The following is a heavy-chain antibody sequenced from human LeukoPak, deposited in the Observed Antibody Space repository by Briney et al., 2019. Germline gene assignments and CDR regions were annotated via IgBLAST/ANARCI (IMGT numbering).Heavy chain of an antibody. J-gene: IGHJ4*02. V-gene: IGHV4-30-4*01. CDR3: ARAPLLDDIWTGYYLDY. Sequence: PSETLSLTCTVSGGSISSGDYYWSWLRQPPGKGLEWIGYIYYSGSTYNNPSLKSRVTISVDTSKNQFSLKLSSVTAADTAVYYCARAPLLDDIWTGYYLDYWGQGTLVTVSS. CDR2: IYYSGST. CDR1: GGSISSGDYY. D-gene: IGHD3-9*01.